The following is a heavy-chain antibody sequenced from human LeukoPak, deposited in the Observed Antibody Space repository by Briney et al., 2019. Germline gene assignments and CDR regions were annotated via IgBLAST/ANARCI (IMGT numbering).Heavy chain of an antibody. J-gene: IGHJ3*02. V-gene: IGHV4-30-4*08. CDR3: ARGGYDYTWGSPPTFFAFDI. D-gene: IGHD3-16*01. CDR1: AGSISSGDYY. Sequence: TLSLTCTVSAGSISSGDYYWGWIRQPPGKGLEWIVFTYYSGTTYYNPSLKSRVTKSVDTSKNQFSLRLSSVTAADTAVYFCARGGYDYTWGSPPTFFAFDIWGQGTMVTISS. CDR2: TYYSGTT.